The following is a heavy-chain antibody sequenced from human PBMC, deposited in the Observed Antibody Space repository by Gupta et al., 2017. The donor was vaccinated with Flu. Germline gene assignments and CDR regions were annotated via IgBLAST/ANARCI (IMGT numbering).Heavy chain of an antibody. CDR1: AFTFINYG. Sequence: QVQLVESGGGGVQTGRSLRLSCAASAFTFINYGMPWVRQPPGKGLEWVAVISYDGSNKYYADSVKGRFTISRDNSKNTLYLQMTSLRAEDTAIYYCAKGRDSREGNVDYWGQGTLVTVSS. CDR3: AKGRDSREGNVDY. V-gene: IGHV3-30*18. D-gene: IGHD1-26*01. CDR2: ISYDGSNK. J-gene: IGHJ4*02.